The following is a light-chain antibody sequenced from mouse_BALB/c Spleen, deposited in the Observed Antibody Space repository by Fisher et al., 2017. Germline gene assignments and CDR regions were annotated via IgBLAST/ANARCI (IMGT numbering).Light chain of an antibody. CDR1: SSVSY. Sequence: TQTPAIMSASPGEKVTMTCSASSSVSYMNWYQQKPGEPPKLLISEGNTLRPGVPSRFSSSGYGTDFVFTIENTLSEDVADYYCLQSDNMPLTFGAGTKLELK. J-gene: IGKJ5*01. V-gene: IGKV17-127*01. CDR3: LQSDNMPLT. CDR2: EGN.